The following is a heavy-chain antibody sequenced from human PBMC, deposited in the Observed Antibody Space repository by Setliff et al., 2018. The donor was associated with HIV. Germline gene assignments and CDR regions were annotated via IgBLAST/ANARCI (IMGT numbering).Heavy chain of an antibody. V-gene: IGHV4-39*07. J-gene: IGHJ6*02. CDR1: GGSISSSSYY. CDR3: AKDYRRVSPQHSGYESHYYYGMDV. CDR2: IYYSGST. Sequence: PSETLSLTCSVSGGSISSSSYYGGWIRQPPGKGLEWIGSIYYSGSTYYNPSLKSRVTISVDTSKKQFSLKLTSVTAADTAVYYCAKDYRRVSPQHSGYESHYYYGMDVWGQGTTVTVSS. D-gene: IGHD5-12*01.